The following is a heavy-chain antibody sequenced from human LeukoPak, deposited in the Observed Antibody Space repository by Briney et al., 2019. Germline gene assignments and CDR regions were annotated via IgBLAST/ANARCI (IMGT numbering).Heavy chain of an antibody. CDR3: ARESTVTNWFDP. J-gene: IGHJ5*02. V-gene: IGHV3-66*01. CDR2: IYTGGST. CDR1: GFTFSSYW. D-gene: IGHD4-17*01. Sequence: PGGSLRLSCAASGFTFSSYWMNWVRQAPGKGLEWVSVIYTGGSTYYADSVKGRFTISRDNSKNTLYLQMNSLRTEDTAVYYCARESTVTNWFDPWGQGTLVTVSS.